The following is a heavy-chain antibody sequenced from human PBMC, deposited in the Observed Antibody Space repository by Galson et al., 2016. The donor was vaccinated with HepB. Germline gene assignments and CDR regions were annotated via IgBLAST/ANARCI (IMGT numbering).Heavy chain of an antibody. CDR2: IYWNDDK. J-gene: IGHJ4*02. D-gene: IGHD2/OR15-2a*01. CDR3: AHRPFCSSPTCYVFDY. Sequence: ALVKPTQTLTLTCTFSGFSLSTGGVGVAWIRQPPGKALEWLGVIYWNDDKRYSPSPKSRLTITKDTSKNQVVLTMTNMDPVDTATYYCAHRPFCSSPTCYVFDYWGQGALVTVSA. CDR1: GFSLSTGGVG. V-gene: IGHV2-5*01.